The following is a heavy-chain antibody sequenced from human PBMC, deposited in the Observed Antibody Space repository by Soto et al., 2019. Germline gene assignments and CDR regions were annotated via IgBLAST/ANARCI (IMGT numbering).Heavy chain of an antibody. CDR1: GGSISSGGYY. Sequence: SETLSLTCTVSGGSISSGGYYWSWIRQHPGKGLEWIGYIYYSGSTYYNPSLKSRVTISVDTSKNQFSLKLSSVTAADTAVYYCARRSLTDYYYYYMDVWGKGTTVTVSS. J-gene: IGHJ6*03. V-gene: IGHV4-31*03. CDR3: ARRSLTDYYYYYMDV. CDR2: IYYSGST.